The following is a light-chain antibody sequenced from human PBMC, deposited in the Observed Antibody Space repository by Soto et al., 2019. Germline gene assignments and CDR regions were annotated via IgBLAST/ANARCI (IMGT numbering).Light chain of an antibody. Sequence: DIVMTQSPDSLAVSLGERATINCKSSQSVLYSSNNKNYLAWYQQKPGQPPKLLIYWASTRESGVPDRFSGSGSGTDFTLTINSLQAEDVAIYYCQQYYNTPFTFGPGTKVDIE. CDR2: WAS. CDR3: QQYYNTPFT. J-gene: IGKJ3*01. CDR1: QSVLYSSNNKNY. V-gene: IGKV4-1*01.